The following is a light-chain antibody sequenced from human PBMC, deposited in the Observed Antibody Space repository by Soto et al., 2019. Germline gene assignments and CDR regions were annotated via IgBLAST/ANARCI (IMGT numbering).Light chain of an antibody. J-gene: IGKJ5*01. Sequence: LTQAAGAVSLSLGKRATLSCRASQSVSSSYLAWYQQKPGQAPRLLIYGASSRATGIPDSFSGSGSGTDFTLTISRMEPEDSAVYYCQQYGSPYTFGQGTRLEIK. CDR1: QSVSSSY. V-gene: IGKV3-20*01. CDR3: QQYGSPYT. CDR2: GAS.